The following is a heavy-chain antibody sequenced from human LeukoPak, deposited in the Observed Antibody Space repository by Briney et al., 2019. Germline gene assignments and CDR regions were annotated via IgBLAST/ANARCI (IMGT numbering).Heavy chain of an antibody. V-gene: IGHV4-39*07. D-gene: IGHD2-2*01. CDR3: ARGIGYCSSTSCRRDPLNWFDP. CDR1: GGSISSSSYY. CDR2: IYYSGST. J-gene: IGHJ5*02. Sequence: PSETLSLTCTVSGGSISSSSYYWGWIRQPPGKGLEWIGSIYYSGSTYYNPSLKSRVTISVDTSKNQFSLKLSSVTAADTAVYYCARGIGYCSSTSCRRDPLNWFDPWGQGTLVTVSS.